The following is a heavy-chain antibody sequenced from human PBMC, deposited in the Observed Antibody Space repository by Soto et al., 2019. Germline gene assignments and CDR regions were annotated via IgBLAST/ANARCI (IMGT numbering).Heavy chain of an antibody. CDR2: IYYSGST. D-gene: IGHD2-15*01. V-gene: IGHV4-39*01. CDR1: GGSISSSSYY. J-gene: IGHJ4*02. Sequence: TLSLTCTVSGGSISSSSYYWGWIRQPPGKGLEWIGSIYYSGSTYYNPSLKSRVTISVDTSKNQFSLKLSSVTAADTAVYYCARHECSGGSCYSVFFDYWGQGTLVTVSS. CDR3: ARHECSGGSCYSVFFDY.